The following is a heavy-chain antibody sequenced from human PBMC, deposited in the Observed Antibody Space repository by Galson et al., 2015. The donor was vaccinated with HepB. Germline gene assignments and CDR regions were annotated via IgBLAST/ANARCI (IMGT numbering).Heavy chain of an antibody. CDR2: IDPSDSYT. CDR3: ARHWGSSVGGMDV. Sequence: QSGAEVKKPGESLTISCKGSGYSFTNYWISWVRQMPGKGLEWMGRIDPSDSYTTYSPSFQGHVTMSADKSISSAYLQWSSLKASDTAMYYCARHWGSSVGGMDVWGQGTTVTVS. V-gene: IGHV5-10-1*01. CDR1: GYSFTNYW. J-gene: IGHJ6*02. D-gene: IGHD6-13*01.